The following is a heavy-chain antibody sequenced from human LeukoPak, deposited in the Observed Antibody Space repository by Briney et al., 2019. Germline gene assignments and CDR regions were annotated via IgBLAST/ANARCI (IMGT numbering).Heavy chain of an antibody. V-gene: IGHV3-7*05. CDR1: GFTFSSHW. J-gene: IGHJ4*02. CDR2: IKQDGSEI. D-gene: IGHD6-13*01. Sequence: GGSLRLSCAASGFTFSSHWVAWLRQAPGKGLEWVANIKQDGSEIYYVDSVKGRFTISRDNAKNSLYLQMNSLRAEDTAVYFCARWRTSNWSEFDYWGQGTLVAVSS. CDR3: ARWRTSNWSEFDY.